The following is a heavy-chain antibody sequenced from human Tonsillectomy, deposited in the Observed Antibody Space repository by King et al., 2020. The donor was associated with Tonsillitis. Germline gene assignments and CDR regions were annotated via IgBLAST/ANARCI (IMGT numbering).Heavy chain of an antibody. V-gene: IGHV3-11*01. CDR1: GFTFSDYY. CDR2: ISSSGTTI. D-gene: IGHD3-22*01. Sequence: VQLVESGGGLVKPGGSLRLSCAASGFTFSDYYMSWIRQAPGKGLEWVSYISSSGTTIYYADSVTGRFTISRDNTKNSLYLQMNSLRAEDTAVYYCARVFRYYSDSSDGAFDIWGQGTMVTVSS. CDR3: ARVFRYYSDSSDGAFDI. J-gene: IGHJ3*02.